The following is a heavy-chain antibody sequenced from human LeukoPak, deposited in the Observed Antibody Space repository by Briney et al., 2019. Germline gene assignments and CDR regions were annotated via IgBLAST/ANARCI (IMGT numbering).Heavy chain of an antibody. CDR2: MNPNSGNT. CDR3: ARGYCSSTSCYLNFDY. Sequence: ASVKVSCKASGYTFTSYDINWVRQATGQGLEGMGWMNPNSGNTGYAQKFQGRVTMTRNTSISTAYMELSSLRSEDTAVYYCARGYCSSTSCYLNFDYWGQGTLVTVSS. V-gene: IGHV1-8*01. D-gene: IGHD2-2*01. CDR1: GYTFTSYD. J-gene: IGHJ4*02.